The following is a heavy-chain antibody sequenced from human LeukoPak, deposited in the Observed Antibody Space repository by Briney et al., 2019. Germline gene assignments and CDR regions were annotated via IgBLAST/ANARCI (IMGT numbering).Heavy chain of an antibody. CDR2: ISGSGGST. J-gene: IGHJ4*02. Sequence: AGGSLRLSCAASGFTFSSYGMSWVRQAPGKGLEWVSAISGSGGSTYYADSVKGRFTISRDNSKNTLYLQMNSLRAEDTAVYYCAKDTLDYYDSSGGYWGQGTLVTVSS. D-gene: IGHD3-22*01. CDR3: AKDTLDYYDSSGGY. V-gene: IGHV3-23*01. CDR1: GFTFSSYG.